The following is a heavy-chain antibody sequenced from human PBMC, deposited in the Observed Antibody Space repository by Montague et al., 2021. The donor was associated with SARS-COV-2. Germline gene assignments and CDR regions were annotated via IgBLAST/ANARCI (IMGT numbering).Heavy chain of an antibody. CDR3: ARFETSKFYSSGVDV. D-gene: IGHD6-6*01. V-gene: IGHV3-21*01. Sequence: SLRLSCAASGFTFSSFSMNWVRQAPGKRLEWVASISSESTYILYAESVRGRFTVSRDNAQNLLFLQMNSLRAEDTALYYCARFETSKFYSSGVDVWGRGTLVTVSS. J-gene: IGHJ4*02. CDR1: GFTFSSFS. CDR2: ISSESTYI.